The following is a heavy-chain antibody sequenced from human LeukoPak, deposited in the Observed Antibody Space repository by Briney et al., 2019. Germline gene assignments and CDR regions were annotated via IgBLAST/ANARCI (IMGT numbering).Heavy chain of an antibody. CDR2: ISAYNGNT. CDR3: ARAGKGDILTGYYFFDY. V-gene: IGHV1-18*01. D-gene: IGHD3-9*01. J-gene: IGHJ4*02. Sequence: ASVKVSCKASGYTFSSYGITWVRQAPGQGLEWMGWISAYNGNTKYAQKVQGRVTMTTDTSTSTVYMELRSLRSDDTAVYYCARAGKGDILTGYYFFDYWGQGTLVTVSS. CDR1: GYTFSSYG.